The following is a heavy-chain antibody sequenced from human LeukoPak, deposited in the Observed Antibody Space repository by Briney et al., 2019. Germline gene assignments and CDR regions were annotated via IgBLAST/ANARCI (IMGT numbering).Heavy chain of an antibody. J-gene: IGHJ4*02. D-gene: IGHD3-16*02. CDR2: ISANNGIT. CDR3: ARNYDYIWGNYRPLSIFDY. V-gene: IGHV1-18*01. CDR1: GYTFASYG. Sequence: GASVKVSCKASGYTFASYGINWVRQAPGQGLEWMGWISANNGITSYALELQGRVTMTTDTSTSTAYMELRSLRSDDTAVYYCARNYDYIWGNYRPLSIFDYWGQGTLVTVSS.